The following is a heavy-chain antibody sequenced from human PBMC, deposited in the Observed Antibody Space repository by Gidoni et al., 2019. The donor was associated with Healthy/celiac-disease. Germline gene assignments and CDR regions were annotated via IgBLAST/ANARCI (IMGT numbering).Heavy chain of an antibody. Sequence: QVQLVESGGGVVQPGRSLRLSCAASGFTFSSYGMHWVRQAPGKGLEWVAVIWYDGSNKYYADSVKGRFTISRDNSKNTLYLQMNSLRAEDTAVYYCASSQPWGYFDYWGQGTLVTVSS. CDR1: GFTFSSYG. CDR3: ASSQPWGYFDY. D-gene: IGHD1-26*01. CDR2: IWYDGSNK. J-gene: IGHJ4*02. V-gene: IGHV3-33*01.